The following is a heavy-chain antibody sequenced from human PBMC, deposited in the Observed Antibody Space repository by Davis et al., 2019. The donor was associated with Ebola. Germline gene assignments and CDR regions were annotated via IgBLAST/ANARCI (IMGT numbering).Heavy chain of an antibody. D-gene: IGHD6-13*01. Sequence: SLKLPCEASGISFGDYFMSWIRQAPGKELEWLAYMSGSGGTIYYADSVQGRFTISRDNARNSLHLQMNSLRVEDTAVYYCAGVGAANSWNWYFDLWGRGTLVTVSS. CDR1: GISFGDYF. CDR2: MSGSGGTI. J-gene: IGHJ2*01. V-gene: IGHV3-11*04. CDR3: AGVGAANSWNWYFDL.